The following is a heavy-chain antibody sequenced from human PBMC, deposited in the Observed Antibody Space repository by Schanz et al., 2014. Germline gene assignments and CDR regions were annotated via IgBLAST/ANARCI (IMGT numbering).Heavy chain of an antibody. CDR1: GYTFTSDS. Sequence: QVQLVQSGPEVEKPGASVKVSCKASGYTFTSDSMHWVRQAPGQGLEWMGWISPYNGNTNYAQKLQGRVTMTTDTSTSTAYMELRSLRSDDTAVYYCARGGYSSGWYDRDIAHFDYWGQGTLVTVSS. CDR2: ISPYNGNT. V-gene: IGHV1-18*04. CDR3: ARGGYSSGWYDRDIAHFDY. J-gene: IGHJ4*02. D-gene: IGHD6-19*01.